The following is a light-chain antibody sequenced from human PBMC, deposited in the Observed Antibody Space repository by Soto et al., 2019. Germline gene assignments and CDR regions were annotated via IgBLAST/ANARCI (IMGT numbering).Light chain of an antibody. CDR2: GAS. CDR3: QQYGSSHRT. CDR1: QSVSSSY. J-gene: IGKJ1*01. V-gene: IGKV3-20*01. Sequence: EIVLTQSPGTLSLSPGERATLSCRASQSVSSSYLAGYQQKPGQAPRLLIYGASSRATGIPDRFSGSGSGTDFTLTISRLEPEAFAVYYCQQYGSSHRTFGQGTKVEIK.